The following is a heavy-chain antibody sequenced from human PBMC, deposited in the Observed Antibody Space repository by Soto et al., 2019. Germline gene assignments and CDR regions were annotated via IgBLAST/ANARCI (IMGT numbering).Heavy chain of an antibody. CDR2: ISYDGSNK. V-gene: IGHV3-30-3*01. CDR1: GFTFSSYA. D-gene: IGHD3-3*01. J-gene: IGHJ4*02. Sequence: QVQLVESGGGVVQPGRSLRLSCAASGFTFSSYAMHWVRQAPGKGLACVAVISYDGSNKYYADSVKGRFTISRDNSKNTLYLQMNSLRAEDTAVYYCARDNRETYYDFWSGPNHFDYWGQGTLVTVSS. CDR3: ARDNRETYYDFWSGPNHFDY.